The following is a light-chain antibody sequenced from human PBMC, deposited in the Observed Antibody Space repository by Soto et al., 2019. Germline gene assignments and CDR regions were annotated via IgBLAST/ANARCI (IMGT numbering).Light chain of an antibody. CDR1: QGIAPY. V-gene: IGKV1-27*01. J-gene: IGKJ4*01. CDR3: QKYNSAPLT. CDR2: ATS. Sequence: DVQMTQSASSLSANVGDRVTITCRASQGIAPYLAWFQQKPGKVPKLLIYATSTLQSGVPSRFSGSGSGTDFTLTISSLQPEDVATYYCQKYNSAPLTFGGGTKVDIK.